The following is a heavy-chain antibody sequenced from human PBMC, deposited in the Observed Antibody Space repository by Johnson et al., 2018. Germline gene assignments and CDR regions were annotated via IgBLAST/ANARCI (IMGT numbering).Heavy chain of an antibody. J-gene: IGHJ1*01. CDR2: MNPNSGNT. CDR3: ARGIRDSSGKEYFQH. V-gene: IGHV1-8*01. CDR1: GYTFASYD. Sequence: VQLVQSGAEVKKPGASVKVSCKASGYTFASYDINWVRQATRQGLEWLGWMNPNSGNTGYAQKFQGRVTMTRKPYIGTAYLELSSLRSDDTAVYYCARGIRDSSGKEYFQHWGQGTVITVSS. D-gene: IGHD3-22*01.